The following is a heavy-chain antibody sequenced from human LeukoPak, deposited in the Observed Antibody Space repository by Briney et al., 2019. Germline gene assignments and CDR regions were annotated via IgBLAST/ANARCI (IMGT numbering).Heavy chain of an antibody. J-gene: IGHJ4*02. CDR3: ARDDRVTAPTY. D-gene: IGHD1-1*01. V-gene: IGHV4-38-2*01. Sequence: PSETLSLTCAVSGYSISSGYYWGWIRQPPGKGLEWIGSIYHSGSTYYNPSLKSRVTISVDTSKNQLSLKLRSVTAADTAVYYCARDDRVTAPTYWGQGTLVTVSS. CDR1: GYSISSGYY. CDR2: IYHSGST.